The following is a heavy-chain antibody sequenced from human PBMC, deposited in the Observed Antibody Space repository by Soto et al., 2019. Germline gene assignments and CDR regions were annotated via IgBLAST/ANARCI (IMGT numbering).Heavy chain of an antibody. J-gene: IGHJ6*02. V-gene: IGHV3-11*01. CDR1: GFTFSDHY. CDR3: VRDQREGLRYGMDV. Sequence: GGSLRLSCAASGFTFSDHYMSWIRQAPGKGLQWVSHISSSGTIVYLADSMKGRFTMSRDNAKNSVHLHLTSLRVEDTAVYYCVRDQREGLRYGMDVWGQGXTVTVSS. D-gene: IGHD1-26*01. CDR2: ISSSGTIV.